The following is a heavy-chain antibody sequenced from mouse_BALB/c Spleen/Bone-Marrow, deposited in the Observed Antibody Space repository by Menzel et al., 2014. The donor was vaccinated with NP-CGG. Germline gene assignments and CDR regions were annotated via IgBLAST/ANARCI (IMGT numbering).Heavy chain of an antibody. CDR2: ISSGSSTI. J-gene: IGHJ1*01. CDR3: KRGGNWDDFDV. CDR1: GFTFSSFG. D-gene: IGHD4-1*01. Sequence: EVQLQESGGGLVQPGGSRRLSCAASGFTFSSFGMHWVRQAPEKGLEWVAYISSGSSTIFYVDTVKGRFTISRDNPKNPLVLQMARLRAEEPAMDFWKRGGNWDDFDVWGVGTTVTVPS. V-gene: IGHV5-17*02.